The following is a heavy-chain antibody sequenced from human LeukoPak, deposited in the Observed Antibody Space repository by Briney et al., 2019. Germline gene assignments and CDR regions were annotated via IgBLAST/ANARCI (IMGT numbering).Heavy chain of an antibody. CDR3: ARESSTAGFDY. V-gene: IGHV4-59*01. CDR2: IFYSGST. Sequence: PSETLSLTCSIPGGSIRSYYWSWIRQPPGKGLEWVGYIFYSGSTNYNPSLQSRVTISKDTSKNQFSLKLTSLTAADTAMYYCARESSTAGFDYWGQGTLVTVSS. CDR1: GGSIRSYY. J-gene: IGHJ4*02.